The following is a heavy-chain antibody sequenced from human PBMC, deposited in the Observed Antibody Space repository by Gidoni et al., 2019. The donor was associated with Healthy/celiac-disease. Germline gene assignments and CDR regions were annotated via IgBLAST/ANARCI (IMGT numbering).Heavy chain of an antibody. Sequence: QVQLVESGGGVVQPGRSLRLSCSESGFTVSSYGMHWVRQAPGKGLEWVAVIWYDGSNKYYADSVKGRFTISRDNSKNTLYLQMNSLRAEDTAVYYCARDSYDSSAVGAFDIWGQGTMVTVSS. V-gene: IGHV3-33*01. CDR2: IWYDGSNK. D-gene: IGHD3-22*01. J-gene: IGHJ3*02. CDR1: GFTVSSYG. CDR3: ARDSYDSSAVGAFDI.